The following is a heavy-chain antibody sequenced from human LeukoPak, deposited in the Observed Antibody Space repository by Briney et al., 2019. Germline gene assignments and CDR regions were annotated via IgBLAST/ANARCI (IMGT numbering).Heavy chain of an antibody. Sequence: SQTLSLTRAISGDSVSNNNVAWNWIRQSPSRGLEWLGRTYYRSKWYNDYAISVKSRITINPDTSMNQFSLQLNSVTPDDTAVYYCARVSSRVFDYWGQGTLVTVSS. D-gene: IGHD3-10*01. J-gene: IGHJ4*02. CDR1: GDSVSNNNVA. V-gene: IGHV6-1*01. CDR2: TYYRSKWYN. CDR3: ARVSSRVFDY.